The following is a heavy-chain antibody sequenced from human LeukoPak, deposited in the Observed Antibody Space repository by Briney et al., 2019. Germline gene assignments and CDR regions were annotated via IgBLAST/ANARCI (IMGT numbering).Heavy chain of an antibody. CDR3: AKGQLVDYAMDV. D-gene: IGHD6-6*01. CDR1: GFTFSSFA. V-gene: IGHV3-30*18. CDR2: ISFDGGHI. Sequence: PGGSLRLSCVASGFTFSSFAMHWVRQAPGKGLEWVAVISFDGGHIYYADSVKGRFTISRDSSKNTLYLQMNSLRAEDTAIYYCAKGQLVDYAMDVWGQGTTVTVSS. J-gene: IGHJ6*02.